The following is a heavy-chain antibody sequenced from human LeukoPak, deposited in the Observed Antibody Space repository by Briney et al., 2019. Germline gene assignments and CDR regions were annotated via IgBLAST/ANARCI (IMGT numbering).Heavy chain of an antibody. CDR1: GFTFSSYA. Sequence: PGGSLRLSCAASGFTFSSYAMHWVRQAPGKGLEWVAVIWYDGGNRNYADSVKGRFTISRGNSKNTLFLQMNSLTAEDTAVYYCAKGSGGYYYGMDVWGQGTTVTVSS. CDR2: IWYDGGNR. D-gene: IGHD2-8*02. J-gene: IGHJ6*02. CDR3: AKGSGGYYYGMDV. V-gene: IGHV3-33*06.